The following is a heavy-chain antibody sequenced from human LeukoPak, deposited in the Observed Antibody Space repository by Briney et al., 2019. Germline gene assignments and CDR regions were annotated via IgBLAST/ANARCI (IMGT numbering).Heavy chain of an antibody. Sequence: GGSLRLSCAASGFAFSNYLMNWVRQAPGKGLEWVSSISSSSSYIYYADSVKGRFTISRDNAKNSLYLQMNSLRAEDTAVYYCARDKEATMVRGVTGMGYWGQGTLVTVSS. V-gene: IGHV3-21*01. CDR2: ISSSSSYI. D-gene: IGHD3-10*01. CDR3: ARDKEATMVRGVTGMGY. J-gene: IGHJ4*02. CDR1: GFAFSNYL.